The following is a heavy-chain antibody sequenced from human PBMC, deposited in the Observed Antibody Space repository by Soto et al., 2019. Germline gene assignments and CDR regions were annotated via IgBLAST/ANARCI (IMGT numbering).Heavy chain of an antibody. CDR1: GGSISSYY. CDR3: ARHIYGDYVLRY. CDR2: IYYSGST. D-gene: IGHD4-17*01. V-gene: IGHV4-59*08. Sequence: QVQLQESGPGLVKPSETLSLTCTVSGGSISSYYWSWIRQPPGKGLEWIGYIYYSGSTNYNPSLKRRVTISVDTSKNQFSLKLSSVTAADTAVYYCARHIYGDYVLRYWGQGTLVTVSS. J-gene: IGHJ4*02.